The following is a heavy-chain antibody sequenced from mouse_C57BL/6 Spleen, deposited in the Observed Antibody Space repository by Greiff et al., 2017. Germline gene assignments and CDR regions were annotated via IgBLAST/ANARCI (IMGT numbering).Heavy chain of an antibody. Sequence: QVQLQQPGAELLKPGASVKLSCKASGYTFTSYWMHWVKQRPGRGLEWIGRIVPNSGGTKYNEKFKSKATLAVDKPSSTAYMQLSSLTSEDSAVYYCARFYEGYYPWFAYWGQGTLVTVSA. D-gene: IGHD2-3*01. CDR1: GYTFTSYW. CDR3: ARFYEGYYPWFAY. J-gene: IGHJ3*01. V-gene: IGHV1-72*01. CDR2: IVPNSGGT.